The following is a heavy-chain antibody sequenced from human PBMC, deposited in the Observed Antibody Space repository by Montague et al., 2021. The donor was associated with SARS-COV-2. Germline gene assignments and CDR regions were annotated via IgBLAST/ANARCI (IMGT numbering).Heavy chain of an antibody. Sequence: SVKVSCKASGYTFSDYYIHWVRQAPGQGLEWMGWINPNSGGTDYAQNFQAWVTMTRDTSTSIACMELSRLRSDDTAVYYCARMSSNSDDAFDIWGQGTMVTVSS. D-gene: IGHD1-1*01. V-gene: IGHV1-2*04. J-gene: IGHJ3*02. CDR3: ARMSSNSDDAFDI. CDR1: GYTFSDYY. CDR2: INPNSGGT.